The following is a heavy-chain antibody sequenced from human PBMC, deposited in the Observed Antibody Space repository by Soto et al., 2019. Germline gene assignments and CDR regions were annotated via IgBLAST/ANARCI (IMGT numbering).Heavy chain of an antibody. D-gene: IGHD6-19*01. CDR1: GGTFSSYA. J-gene: IGHJ6*02. Sequence: GASVKVSCKASGGTFSSYAISWVRQAPGQGLEWMGGIIPIFGTANYAQKFQGRVTITADESTSTAYMELSSLRSEDTAVYYCARGDPREYSSGEPTNYYGMDVWGQGTTVTVSS. V-gene: IGHV1-69*13. CDR2: IIPIFGTA. CDR3: ARGDPREYSSGEPTNYYGMDV.